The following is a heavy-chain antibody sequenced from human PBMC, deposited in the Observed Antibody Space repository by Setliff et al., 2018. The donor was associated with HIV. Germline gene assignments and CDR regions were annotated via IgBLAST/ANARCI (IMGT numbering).Heavy chain of an antibody. CDR3: ARVGWDYYYGMDV. D-gene: IGHD1-26*01. CDR1: GYSISSGYY. V-gene: IGHV4-38-2*02. J-gene: IGHJ6*02. CDR2: IYYSGRT. Sequence: SETLSLTCTVSGYSISSGYYWGWIRQPPGKGLEWIGSIYYSGRTYYNPSLKSRVTISVDTSKNQFSLKLSSVTAADTAVYYCARVGWDYYYGMDVWGQGTTVTVSS.